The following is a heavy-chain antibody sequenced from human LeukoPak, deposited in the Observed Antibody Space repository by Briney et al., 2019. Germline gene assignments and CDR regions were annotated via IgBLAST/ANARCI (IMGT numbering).Heavy chain of an antibody. CDR1: GYTFTSYG. J-gene: IGHJ5*02. V-gene: IGHV1-2*02. D-gene: IGHD3-10*01. CDR2: INPNSGGT. Sequence: ASVKVSCKASGYTFTSYGISWVRQAPGQGLAWMGWINPNSGGTNYAQKFQGRVTMTRDTSIRTAYMELSRLRSDDTAVYYCARADMVRGVGLFFDRNWFDPWGQGTLVTVSS. CDR3: ARADMVRGVGLFFDRNWFDP.